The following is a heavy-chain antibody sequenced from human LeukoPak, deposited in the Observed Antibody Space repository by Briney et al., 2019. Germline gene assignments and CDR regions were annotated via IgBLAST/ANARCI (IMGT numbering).Heavy chain of an antibody. V-gene: IGHV3-13*01. CDR1: GFTFSSYD. D-gene: IGHD5-18*01. CDR3: ARGGGYTYGYYFDS. Sequence: RAGGSLRLSCAASGFTFSSYDMHWVRQVTGKGPEWVSAIGTAGDTYYLGSVKGRFTISRENAKNSLYLQMNSLRAGDTAVYYCARGGGYTYGYYFDSWGQGTLVTVSS. CDR2: IGTAGDT. J-gene: IGHJ4*02.